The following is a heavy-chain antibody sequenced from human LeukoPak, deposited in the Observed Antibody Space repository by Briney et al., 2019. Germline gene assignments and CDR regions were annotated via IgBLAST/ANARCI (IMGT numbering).Heavy chain of an antibody. CDR1: GGTFSSYT. V-gene: IGHV1-69*02. Sequence: SVKVSCKASGGTFSSYTISWVRQAPGQGLEWMGRIIPILGIANYAQKLQGRVTITADKSTSTAYMELSSLRSEDTAVYYCARVERASWFDPWGQGTLVTVSS. D-gene: IGHD1-1*01. CDR2: IIPILGIA. CDR3: ARVERASWFDP. J-gene: IGHJ5*02.